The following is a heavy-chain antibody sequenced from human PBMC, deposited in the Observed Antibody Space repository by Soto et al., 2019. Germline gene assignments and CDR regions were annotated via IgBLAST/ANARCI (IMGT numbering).Heavy chain of an antibody. V-gene: IGHV4-59*01. CDR2: IYYSGST. CDR3: ARDGVDITGTTVWFDP. J-gene: IGHJ5*02. CDR1: GGSISSYY. Sequence: PSETLSLTCTVSGGSISSYYWSWIRQPPGKGLEWIGYIYYSGSTNYNPSLKSRVTISVDTSKNQFSLKLSSVTAADTAVYYCARDGVDITGTTVWFDPWGQGTLVTVSS. D-gene: IGHD1-7*01.